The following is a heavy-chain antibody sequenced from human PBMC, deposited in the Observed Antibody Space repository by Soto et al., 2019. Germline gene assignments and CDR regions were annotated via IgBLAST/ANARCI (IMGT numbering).Heavy chain of an antibody. D-gene: IGHD3-3*01. CDR2: IKQNGSEK. CDR1: GFTFSRFW. CDR3: ARALCSGTDEL. V-gene: IGHV3-7*01. Sequence: EVQLVESGGGLVQPGGSLRLSCAASGFTFSRFWMSWVRQAPGKGLEWVANIKQNGSEKYYVDSVKGRFTISRDNAKNSLYLQMNSLRAEDTAVYYCARALCSGTDELWGQGTLVTVSS. J-gene: IGHJ4*02.